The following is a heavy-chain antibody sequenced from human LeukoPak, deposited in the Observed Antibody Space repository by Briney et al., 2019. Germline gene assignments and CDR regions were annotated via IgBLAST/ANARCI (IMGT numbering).Heavy chain of an antibody. V-gene: IGHV3-48*03. J-gene: IGHJ6*04. CDR3: AELGITMIGGV. Sequence: QPGGSLRLSCAASGFTFSSYEMNWVRQAPGKGMGWVSYISSSCSTIYYADSVKGRFTISRDNAKNSLYLQMNSLRAEDTAVYYCAELGITMIGGVWGKGTTVTISS. CDR2: ISSSCSTI. D-gene: IGHD3-10*02. CDR1: GFTFSSYE.